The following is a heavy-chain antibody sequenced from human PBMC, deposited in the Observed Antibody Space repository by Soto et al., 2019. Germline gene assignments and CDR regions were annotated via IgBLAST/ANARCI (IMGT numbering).Heavy chain of an antibody. CDR1: VGNYE. V-gene: IGHV3-48*03. CDR3: ASGWVDGTHLDS. CDR2: ITHDGGVT. J-gene: IGHJ4*02. Sequence: EVQLVESGGGLIQAGGSLRLSCVASVGNYEMNWVRQAPGKGLEWLALITHDGGVTHYADSVKGRFTIARDNAKNTLYLQMNSLRDDDTSIYYCASGWVDGTHLDSWGQGALVTVSS. D-gene: IGHD5-12*01.